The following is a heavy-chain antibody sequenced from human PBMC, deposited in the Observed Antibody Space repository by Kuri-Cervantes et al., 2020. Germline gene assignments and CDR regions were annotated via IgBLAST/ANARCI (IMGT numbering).Heavy chain of an antibody. D-gene: IGHD5-24*01. CDR3: AAPITVEMATIDAFDI. J-gene: IGHJ3*02. V-gene: IGHV1-8*03. Sequence: ASVKVSCKASGYTFTSYDINWVRQATGQGLEWMGWMDPKSGNTGYAQKFQGRVTITTDESTSTAYMELSSLRSEDTAVYYCAAPITVEMATIDAFDIWGQGTMVTVSS. CDR2: MDPKSGNT. CDR1: GYTFTSYD.